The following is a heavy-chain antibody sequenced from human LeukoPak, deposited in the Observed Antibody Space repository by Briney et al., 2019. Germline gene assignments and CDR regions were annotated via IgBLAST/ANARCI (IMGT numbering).Heavy chain of an antibody. Sequence: PSETLSLTCAVSGYSISSTNWWGWIRQPPGKGLEWIGYTYYSGTTHYNPSLKSRVTMSVDASKNQFSLKLSSVTAVDTAIYYCAKSVDGGNSPFDYWGQGTLVTVSS. CDR1: GYSISSTNW. CDR2: TYYSGTT. CDR3: AKSVDGGNSPFDY. J-gene: IGHJ4*02. D-gene: IGHD4-23*01. V-gene: IGHV4-28*01.